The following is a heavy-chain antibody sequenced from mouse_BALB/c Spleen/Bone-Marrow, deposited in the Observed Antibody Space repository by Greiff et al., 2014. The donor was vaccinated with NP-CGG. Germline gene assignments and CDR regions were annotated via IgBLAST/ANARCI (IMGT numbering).Heavy chain of an antibody. V-gene: IGHV5-17*02. CDR1: GFTFSNFG. D-gene: IGHD2-1*01. J-gene: IGHJ2*01. CDR2: VSTGSTII. CDR3: ARSHFYGNYFDY. Sequence: EVKLEESGGGLVQPGGSRKLSCAASGFTFSNFGMHWFRQSPEKGLEWVAFVSTGSTIIYYADTVKGRFTISRDGPENTLFLQMTSLRSEDTAIYYCARSHFYGNYFDYWGQGTTLTVSS.